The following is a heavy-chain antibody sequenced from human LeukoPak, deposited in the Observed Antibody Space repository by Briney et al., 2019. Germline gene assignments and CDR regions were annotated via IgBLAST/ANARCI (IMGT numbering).Heavy chain of an antibody. CDR1: GGSFSGYY. CDR2: INHSGSI. CDR3: AASRPITGTTP. J-gene: IGHJ5*02. D-gene: IGHD1-7*01. V-gene: IGHV4-34*01. Sequence: SETLSLTCAVYGGSFSGYYWSWIRQPPGKGLEWIGEINHSGSINYNPSLKSRVTISVDTSKNQFSLKLSSVTAADTAVYYCAASRPITGTTPWGQGTLVTVSS.